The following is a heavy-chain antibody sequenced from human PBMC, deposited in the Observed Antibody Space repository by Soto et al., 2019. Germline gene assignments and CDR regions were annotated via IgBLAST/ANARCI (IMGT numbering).Heavy chain of an antibody. V-gene: IGHV1-2*04. CDR3: ARANFGGILRFLEWSSPYGMDV. J-gene: IGHJ6*02. CDR1: GYTFTGYY. Sequence: ASVKVSCKASGYTFTGYYMHWVRQAPGQGLEWMGWINPNSGGTNYAQKFQGWVTMTRDTSISTAYMELSRLRSDDTAVYYCARANFGGILRFLEWSSPYGMDVWGQGTTVTVSS. CDR2: INPNSGGT. D-gene: IGHD3-3*01.